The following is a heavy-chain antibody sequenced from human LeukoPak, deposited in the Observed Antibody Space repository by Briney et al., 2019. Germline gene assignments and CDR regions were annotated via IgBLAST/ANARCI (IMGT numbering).Heavy chain of an antibody. V-gene: IGHV3-20*04. CDR3: ARGYCSSTSCYNDY. D-gene: IGHD2-2*02. CDR2: INWNGGST. CDR1: GFTFDDYG. J-gene: IGHJ4*02. Sequence: GGSLRLSCAASGFTFDDYGMSWVRHAPGKGLEWVSGINWNGGSTGYADSVKGRFTISRDNSKNSLDLQMNSLRAEDTAVYYCARGYCSSTSCYNDYWGQGTLVTVSS.